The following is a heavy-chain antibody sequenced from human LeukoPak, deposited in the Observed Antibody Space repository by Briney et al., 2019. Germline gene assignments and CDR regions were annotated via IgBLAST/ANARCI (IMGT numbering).Heavy chain of an antibody. V-gene: IGHV1-2*02. CDR2: INPNSGGT. CDR3: ARTLAAAAANWYFDL. Sequence: ASVKVSCKASGYTFTGYYLHWVRQAPGQGLEWMGWINPNSGGTNYAQKFQGRVTVTRDTSISKAYMELSRLRSDDTAVYYCARTLAAAAANWYFDLWGRGTLVTVSS. D-gene: IGHD6-13*01. J-gene: IGHJ2*01. CDR1: GYTFTGYY.